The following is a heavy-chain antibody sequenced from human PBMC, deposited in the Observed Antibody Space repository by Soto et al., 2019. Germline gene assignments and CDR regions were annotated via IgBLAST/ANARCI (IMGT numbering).Heavy chain of an antibody. V-gene: IGHV4-30-4*01. Sequence: SETLSLTCTVSGGSISSGDYYWSWIRQPPGKGLEWIGYIYYSGSTYYNPSLKSRVTISVDTSKNQFSLKLSSVTAADTAVYYCARETYYYDSSGYYNWFDPWGQGTLVTASS. D-gene: IGHD3-22*01. CDR3: ARETYYYDSSGYYNWFDP. J-gene: IGHJ5*02. CDR2: IYYSGST. CDR1: GGSISSGDYY.